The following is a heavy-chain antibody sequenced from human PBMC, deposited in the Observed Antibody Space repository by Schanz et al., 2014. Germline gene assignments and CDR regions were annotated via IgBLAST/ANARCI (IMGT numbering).Heavy chain of an antibody. Sequence: VQLVESGGGLVQPGGSLSLSCAVSGFTVSDHYMDWVRQAPGKGLEWLGRVRNRRNSDIIEYAASVEGRFTISRDESKNSVYLQMNSLQTDDTAVYYCFSMHYGNSVYWGQGTLVTVSS. CDR1: GFTVSDHY. D-gene: IGHD1-7*01. CDR3: FSMHYGNSVY. CDR2: VRNRRNSDII. J-gene: IGHJ4*02. V-gene: IGHV3-72*01.